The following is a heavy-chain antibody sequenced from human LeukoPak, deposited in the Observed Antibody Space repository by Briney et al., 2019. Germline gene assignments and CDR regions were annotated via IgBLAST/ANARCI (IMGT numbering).Heavy chain of an antibody. Sequence: GGSLRLSCAASGFSFRDFWMTWVRQAPGKGLEWVANINQGVSVKYYVDSVKGRFTISRDDAKSSLYVQMNSLRDEDTAVYYCARFGYSGWNLEYWGQGTLVTVSS. CDR3: ARFGYSGWNLEY. CDR2: INQGVSVK. CDR1: GFSFRDFW. J-gene: IGHJ4*02. D-gene: IGHD5-12*01. V-gene: IGHV3-7*01.